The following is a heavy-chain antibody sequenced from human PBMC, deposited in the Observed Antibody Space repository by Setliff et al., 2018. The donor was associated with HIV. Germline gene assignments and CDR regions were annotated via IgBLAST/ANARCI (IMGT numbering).Heavy chain of an antibody. CDR1: GYTFTSYG. D-gene: IGHD6-19*01. J-gene: IGHJ3*02. Sequence: GASVKVSCKASGYTFTSYGISWVRQAPGQGLEWMGWISAYNGNTKYAQSFQDRAAMTTETATSTAYMEMRSLRSDDTAVYFCARVPYRSAWFSGGHDAFDIWGQGTMVTVSS. CDR3: ARVPYRSAWFSGGHDAFDI. CDR2: ISAYNGNT. V-gene: IGHV1-18*01.